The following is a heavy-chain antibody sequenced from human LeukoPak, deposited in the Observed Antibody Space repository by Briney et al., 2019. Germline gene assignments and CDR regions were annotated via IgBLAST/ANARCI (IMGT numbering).Heavy chain of an antibody. Sequence: SETLSLTCTVSGGSVSSGSYYWSWIRQPPGKGLEWIGYIYYSGSTNYNPSLKSRVTISVDTSKNQFSLKLSSVTAADTAVYYCAREYDSSGYYDYWGQGTLVTVSP. V-gene: IGHV4-61*01. CDR2: IYYSGST. CDR1: GGSVSSGSYY. D-gene: IGHD3-22*01. J-gene: IGHJ4*02. CDR3: AREYDSSGYYDY.